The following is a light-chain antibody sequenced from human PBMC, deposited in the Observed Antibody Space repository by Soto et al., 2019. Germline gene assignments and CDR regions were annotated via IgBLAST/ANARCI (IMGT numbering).Light chain of an antibody. J-gene: IGKJ4*01. V-gene: IGKV3-20*01. CDR1: QSVSSY. CDR2: GAS. Sequence: EIVLTQSPATLSLSPGERATLSCRASQSVSSYLAWYQQKPGQAPRLLIYGASSRATGIADRFSGSGSGTDFTLTISRLEPEDFAVYYCQYYYESSPFGRGTKVDI. CDR3: QYYYESSP.